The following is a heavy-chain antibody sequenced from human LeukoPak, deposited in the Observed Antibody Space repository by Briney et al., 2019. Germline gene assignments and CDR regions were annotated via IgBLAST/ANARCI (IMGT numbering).Heavy chain of an antibody. CDR2: INHSGST. CDR1: GGSFSGYY. V-gene: IGHV4-34*01. J-gene: IGHJ4*02. CDR3: ARTGWGYYYDSSGLYFDY. D-gene: IGHD3-22*01. Sequence: PSETLSLTCAVYGGSFSGYYWSWIRQPPGKGLEWIGEINHSGSTNYNPSLKSRVTISVDKSKNQFSLKLSSVTAADTAVYYCARTGWGYYYDSSGLYFDYWGQGTLVTVSS.